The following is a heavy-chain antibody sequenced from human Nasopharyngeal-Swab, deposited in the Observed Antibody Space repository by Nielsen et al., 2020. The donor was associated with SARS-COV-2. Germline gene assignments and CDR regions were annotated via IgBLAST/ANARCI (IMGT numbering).Heavy chain of an antibody. CDR2: INPRGGST. V-gene: IGHV1-46*01. Sequence: ASVKVSCKASGYTFTSYSMHWVRQAPGQGLEWMGIINPRGGSTKYAQKFRGRVTMTRDTSTTTVYMDLSSLRSEDTAVYYCARGGTPLGGYYYGMDVWGQGTTVTVSS. J-gene: IGHJ6*02. CDR1: GYTFTSYS. D-gene: IGHD2-15*01. CDR3: ARGGTPLGGYYYGMDV.